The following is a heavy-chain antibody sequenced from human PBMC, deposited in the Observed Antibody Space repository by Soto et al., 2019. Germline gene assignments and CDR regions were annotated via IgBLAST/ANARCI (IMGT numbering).Heavy chain of an antibody. D-gene: IGHD1-26*01. Sequence: QLQLQESGPGLVKPSETLSLTCTVSGGSISSSSYYWGWIRQPPGKGLEWIGSIYYSGSTYYNPSLKSRVTISVDTSKNQFSLKLSSVTAADTAVYYCARHVSVGATESFDYWGQGTLVTVSS. CDR2: IYYSGST. CDR1: GGSISSSSYY. CDR3: ARHVSVGATESFDY. V-gene: IGHV4-39*01. J-gene: IGHJ4*02.